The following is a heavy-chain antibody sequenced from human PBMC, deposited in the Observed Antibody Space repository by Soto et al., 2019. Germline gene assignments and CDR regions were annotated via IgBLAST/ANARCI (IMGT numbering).Heavy chain of an antibody. J-gene: IGHJ6*02. CDR2: INHSGST. D-gene: IGHD3-3*01. CDR3: ARGLDSYYYYYGMDV. CDR1: GGSFSGYY. Sequence: PSETLSLTCAVYGGSFSGYYWSWIRQPPGKGLEWIGEINHSGSTNYNPSLKSRVTISVDTSKNQFSLKLSSVTAADTAVYYCARGLDSYYYYYGMDVWGQGTRVTVSS. V-gene: IGHV4-34*01.